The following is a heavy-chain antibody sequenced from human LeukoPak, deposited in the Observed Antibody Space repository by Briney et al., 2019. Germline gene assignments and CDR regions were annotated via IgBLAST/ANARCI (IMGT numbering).Heavy chain of an antibody. CDR1: GGTFSSYA. D-gene: IGHD3-22*01. CDR2: IIPIFGTA. Sequence: ASVKVSCKASGGTFSSYAISWVRQAPGQGLEWMGGIIPIFGTANYAQKFQGRVTITTDESTSTAYMELSSLRSEDTAVCYCARARDSSGYYYYYYMDVWGKGTTVTVSS. J-gene: IGHJ6*03. V-gene: IGHV1-69*05. CDR3: ARARDSSGYYYYYYMDV.